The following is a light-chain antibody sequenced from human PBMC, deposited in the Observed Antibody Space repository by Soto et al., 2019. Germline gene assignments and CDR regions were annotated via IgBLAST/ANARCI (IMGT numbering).Light chain of an antibody. CDR1: QSVGKS. CDR3: QQYHTWPIT. CDR2: GAS. J-gene: IGKJ4*01. Sequence: EIVLTQSPGTLSLSPGERATLSCRASQSVGKSLAWYQQKPGQAPRLLIYGASTRATGIPARFSGSGSGTEFTLTISSLQSEDCAIYYCQQYHTWPITFGGGTKVDIK. V-gene: IGKV3D-15*01.